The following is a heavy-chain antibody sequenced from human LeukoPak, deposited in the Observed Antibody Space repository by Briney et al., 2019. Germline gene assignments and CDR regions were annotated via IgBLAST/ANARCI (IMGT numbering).Heavy chain of an antibody. CDR3: ARDRCSSTSCLVPDYYYHYMDV. V-gene: IGHV4-59*01. J-gene: IGHJ6*03. Sequence: SETLSLTCTVSGGSISSYYWSWIRQPPGKGLEWIGYIYYSGSTNYNPSLKSRVTISVDTSKNQFSLKLSSVTAADTAVYYCARDRCSSTSCLVPDYYYHYMDVWGKGTTVTVSS. CDR1: GGSISSYY. CDR2: IYYSGST. D-gene: IGHD2-2*01.